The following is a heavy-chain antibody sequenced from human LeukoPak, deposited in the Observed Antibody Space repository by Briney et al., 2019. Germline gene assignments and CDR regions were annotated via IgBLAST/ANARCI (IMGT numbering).Heavy chain of an antibody. CDR3: ARSDGGVLYCGEDCYLDL. CDR1: GFGVSSNY. J-gene: IGHJ4*02. D-gene: IGHD2-21*02. CDR2: IYRGEKT. V-gene: IGHV3-66*01. Sequence: GGSLRLSCEASGFGVSSNYINWVRQAPGKGLEWVSVIYRGEKTYYADSVKGRFNISRDSSMNTVFLQMNSLRAEDTAIYYCARSDGGVLYCGEDCYLDLWGQGTLVTVSS.